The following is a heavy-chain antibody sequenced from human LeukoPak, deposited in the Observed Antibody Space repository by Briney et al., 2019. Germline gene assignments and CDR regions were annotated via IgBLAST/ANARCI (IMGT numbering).Heavy chain of an antibody. D-gene: IGHD2-2*01. V-gene: IGHV3-30-3*01. CDR2: ISYDGSNK. CDR1: GLTFSSYA. CDR3: ARDLVPAARYYFDY. J-gene: IGHJ4*02. Sequence: GGSLRLSCAASGLTFSSYAMHWVRQAPGKGLEWVAVISYDGSNKYYADSVKGRFTISRDNSKNTLYLQMNSLRAEDTAVYYCARDLVPAARYYFDYWGQGTLVTVSS.